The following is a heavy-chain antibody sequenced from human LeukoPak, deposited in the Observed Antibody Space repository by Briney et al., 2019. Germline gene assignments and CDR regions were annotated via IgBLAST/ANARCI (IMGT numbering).Heavy chain of an antibody. CDR1: GGSFSGYY. V-gene: IGHV4-34*01. CDR2: INHSGST. J-gene: IGHJ6*02. D-gene: IGHD3-22*01. Sequence: SEALSLTCAVYGGSFSGYYWSWIRQPPGKELEWIGEINHSGSTNYNPSLKSRVTISVDTSKNQFSLKLSSVTAADTAVYYCARGRWAVLLPDKYYYDSSGYYYYYYGMDVWGQGTTVTVSS. CDR3: ARGRWAVLLPDKYYYDSSGYYYYYYGMDV.